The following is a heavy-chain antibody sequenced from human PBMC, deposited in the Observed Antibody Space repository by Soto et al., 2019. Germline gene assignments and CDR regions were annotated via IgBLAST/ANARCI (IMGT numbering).Heavy chain of an antibody. CDR3: AKVSSSGWYLDFDY. J-gene: IGHJ4*02. CDR2: ISGSGGST. V-gene: IGHV3-23*01. D-gene: IGHD6-19*01. CDR1: GFTFGSYA. Sequence: GGSLRLSCAASGFTFGSYAMSWVRQAPGKGLEWVSAISGSGGSTYYADSVKGRFTISRDNSKNTLYLQMNSLRAEDTAVYYCAKVSSSGWYLDFDYWGQGTLVTVSS.